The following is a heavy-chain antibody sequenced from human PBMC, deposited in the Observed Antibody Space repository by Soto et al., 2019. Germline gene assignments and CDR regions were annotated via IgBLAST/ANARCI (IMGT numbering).Heavy chain of an antibody. CDR2: INHSGST. D-gene: IGHD3-3*01. CDR1: GGSFSGYY. CDR3: ARGPRITIFGVVIIRDYNWFGP. J-gene: IGHJ5*02. V-gene: IGHV4-34*01. Sequence: LSLTCAVYGGSFSGYYWSWIRQPPVKGLEWIGEINHSGSTNYNPSLKSRVTISVDTSKNQFSLKLSSVTAADTAVYYCARGPRITIFGVVIIRDYNWFGPWGQGTLVTVSS.